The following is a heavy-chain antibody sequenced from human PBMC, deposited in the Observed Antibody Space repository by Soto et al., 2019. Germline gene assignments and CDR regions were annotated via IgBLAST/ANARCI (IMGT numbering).Heavy chain of an antibody. CDR2: ISYDGGDK. J-gene: IGHJ6*02. CDR3: ANHEAADTFSDYYGMNV. D-gene: IGHD6-13*01. CDR1: GFTFSSYT. Sequence: QPGGSLRLSCAASGFTFSSYTMHWVRQTPGRGLEWVADISYDGGDKYYADSVKGRFTISRDNAKNSLYLQMNSLRAEDTAVYYCANHEAADTFSDYYGMNVWGQGTTVTVSS. V-gene: IGHV3-30-3*01.